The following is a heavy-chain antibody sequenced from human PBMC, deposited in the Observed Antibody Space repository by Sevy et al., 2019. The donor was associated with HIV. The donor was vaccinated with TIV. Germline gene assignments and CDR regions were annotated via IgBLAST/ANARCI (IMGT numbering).Heavy chain of an antibody. D-gene: IGHD1-26*01. V-gene: IGHV3-30-3*01. CDR2: ISFDGGNK. J-gene: IGHJ4*02. CDR3: ARAPGGSFTFDY. CDR1: GFTFSSYA. Sequence: GGSLRLSCAASGFTFSSYAMHWVRQAPGKGLEWVAVISFDGGNKYYADSVKGRFTISRDNSKTTLYLQMNSLRAEDTAVYYCARAPGGSFTFDYWGQGTLVTVSS.